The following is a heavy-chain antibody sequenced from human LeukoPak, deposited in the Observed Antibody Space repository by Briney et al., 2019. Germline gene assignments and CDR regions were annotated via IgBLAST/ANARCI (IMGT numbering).Heavy chain of an antibody. D-gene: IGHD3-22*01. CDR3: AKDHDSSGYYYFDY. CDR2: MRYDGSNK. CDR1: GFTFSSHG. V-gene: IGHV3-30*02. J-gene: IGHJ4*02. Sequence: GGSLRLSCAASGFTFSSHGMHWVRQAPGKGLEWVAFMRYDGSNKYYADSVKGRFTISRDNSKNTLYLQMNSLRAEDTAVYYCAKDHDSSGYYYFDYWGQGTLVTVSS.